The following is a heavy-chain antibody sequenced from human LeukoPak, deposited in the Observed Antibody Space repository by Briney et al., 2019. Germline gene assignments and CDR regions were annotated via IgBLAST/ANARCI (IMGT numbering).Heavy chain of an antibody. D-gene: IGHD3-3*01. J-gene: IGHJ4*02. CDR2: INPNSGGT. Sequence: ASVKVSCKASGYTFTGYYMHWVRQAPGQGLERMGWINPNSGGTNYAQKFQGRVTMTRDTSISTAYMELSRLRSDDTAVYYCAREGFWRDLGDYWGQGTLVTVSS. V-gene: IGHV1-2*02. CDR1: GYTFTGYY. CDR3: AREGFWRDLGDY.